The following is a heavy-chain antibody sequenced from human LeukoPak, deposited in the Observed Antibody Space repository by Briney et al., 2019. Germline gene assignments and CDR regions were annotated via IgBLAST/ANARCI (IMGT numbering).Heavy chain of an antibody. J-gene: IGHJ3*02. V-gene: IGHV3-7*02. Sequence: GGSLRLSCAASGFTFSSHWMTWVRQAPGKGLEWLGNIKQDGSEQYYVDSVKGRITISRDNAKKSLYLEMNSLRAEDTAVYYCTSRYCTTTNCYSFDNWGHGTLVTVSS. CDR3: TSRYCTTTNCYSFDN. CDR2: IKQDGSEQ. D-gene: IGHD2-2*01. CDR1: GFTFSSHW.